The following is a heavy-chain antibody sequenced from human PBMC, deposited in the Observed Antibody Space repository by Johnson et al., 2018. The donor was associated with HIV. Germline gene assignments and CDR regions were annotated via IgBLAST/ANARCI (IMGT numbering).Heavy chain of an antibody. Sequence: QVQLVESGGGLVQPGGSLRLSCAASGFTFSDYYMSWIRQAPGKGLEWVSYISSSGSTIYYADSVKGRFTISRDNVKNSLYLQMNSLRAEDTATYYCARLPSGYNRDTFNIWGQGTMVTVSS. V-gene: IGHV3-11*04. CDR2: ISSSGSTI. J-gene: IGHJ3*02. CDR3: ARLPSGYNRDTFNI. CDR1: GFTFSDYY. D-gene: IGHD5-18*01.